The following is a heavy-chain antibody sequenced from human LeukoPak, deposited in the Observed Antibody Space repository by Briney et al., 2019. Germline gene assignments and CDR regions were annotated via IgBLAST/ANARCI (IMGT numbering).Heavy chain of an antibody. J-gene: IGHJ6*02. CDR2: ISYDGSNK. D-gene: IGHD1-26*01. Sequence: GGSLRLSCAASRFTFSSYGMHWVRQAPGKGLEWVAVISYDGSNKYYADSVKGRFTISRDNSKNTLYLQMNSLRAEDTAVYYCAKDLWDDYYYYGMDVWAKGPRSPSP. CDR3: AKDLWDDYYYYGMDV. CDR1: RFTFSSYG. V-gene: IGHV3-30*18.